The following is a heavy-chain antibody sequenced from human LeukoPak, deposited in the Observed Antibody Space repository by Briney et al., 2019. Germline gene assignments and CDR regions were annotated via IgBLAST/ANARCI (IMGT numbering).Heavy chain of an antibody. CDR2: ISDSGDNT. J-gene: IGHJ6*02. D-gene: IGHD3-10*01. CDR1: GFTFSSYA. Sequence: GGSLRLSCAASGFTFSSYAMSWVRQAPGKGLDWVATISDSGDNTYYADSVDGRFPISRDNSKNTLYLQMNSLRDEDTAIYYCAKVPYSDYGSGRPPFMDAWGQGTTVAISS. V-gene: IGHV3-23*01. CDR3: AKVPYSDYGSGRPPFMDA.